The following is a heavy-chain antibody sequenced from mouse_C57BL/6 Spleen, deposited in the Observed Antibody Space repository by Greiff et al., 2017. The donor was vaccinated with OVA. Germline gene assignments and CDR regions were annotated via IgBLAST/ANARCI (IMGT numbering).Heavy chain of an antibody. CDR1: GYTFTSYW. CDR3: ARGWLRRWDD. D-gene: IGHD2-2*01. CDR2: IDPSDSET. Sequence: QVQLQQPGAELVRPGSSVKLSCKASGYTFTSYWMHWVKQRPIQGLEWIGNIDPSDSETHYNQKFKDKATLTVDKSYSTAYIQLSSLTSEDAAVYDCARGWLRRWDDWGQGTTLTVSS. J-gene: IGHJ2*01. V-gene: IGHV1-52*01.